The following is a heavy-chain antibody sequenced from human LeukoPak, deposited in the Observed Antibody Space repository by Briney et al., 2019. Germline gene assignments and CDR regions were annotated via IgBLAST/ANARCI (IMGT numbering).Heavy chain of an antibody. J-gene: IGHJ4*02. D-gene: IGHD3-22*01. Sequence: KPSETLSLTCTVSGGSHSSYYWGWIRPPPRKGLGWGGYIYYSGSTNYNPSLKSRVTISVDTSKNQFSLKLSSVTAADTAVYYCARSRPTYYYDSSGTNFDYWGQGTLVTVSS. V-gene: IGHV4-59*08. CDR2: IYYSGST. CDR3: ARSRPTYYYDSSGTNFDY. CDR1: GGSHSSYY.